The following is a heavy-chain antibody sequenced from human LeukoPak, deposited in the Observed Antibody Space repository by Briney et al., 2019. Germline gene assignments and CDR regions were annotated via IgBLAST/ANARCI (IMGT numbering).Heavy chain of an antibody. CDR1: GFSFSNYG. D-gene: IGHD5-18*01. J-gene: IGHJ4*02. CDR2: ISNDAVHK. V-gene: IGHV3-30*03. CDR3: APDTAMVYFDY. Sequence: PGRSLRLSCAASGFSFSNYGMHWVRQAPGKGLEWVAVISNDAVHKYYADSVKGRFTISRDNSKSTLYLQMNSLRIEDTAVYYCAPDTAMVYFDYWGQGTLVTVSS.